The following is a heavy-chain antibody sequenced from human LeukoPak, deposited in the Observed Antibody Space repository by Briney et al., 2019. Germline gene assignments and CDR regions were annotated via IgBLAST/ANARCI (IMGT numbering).Heavy chain of an antibody. J-gene: IGHJ5*02. CDR1: GGSFSGYY. CDR3: ARHLDSGLRYFDWFVD. Sequence: SETLSLTCAVYGGSFSGYYWSWIRQPPGKGLEWIGEINHSGSTNYNPSLKSRVTISVDTSKNQFSLKLSSVTAADTVVYYCARHLDSGLRYFDWFVDWGQGTLVTVSS. V-gene: IGHV4-34*01. CDR2: INHSGST. D-gene: IGHD3-9*01.